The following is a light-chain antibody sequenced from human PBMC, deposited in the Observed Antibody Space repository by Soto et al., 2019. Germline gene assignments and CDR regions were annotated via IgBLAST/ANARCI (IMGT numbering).Light chain of an antibody. CDR2: DVS. V-gene: IGLV2-14*01. Sequence: ALTQPASVSGSPGQSITISCTGTSRDVGGYNYVSWYQQQPGKAPKFMIYDVSNRPSGVSNRFSGSKSGNTASLTISGLQAEDEADYYCCSYTTSNTRQIVFGTGTKVTVL. CDR3: CSYTTSNTRQIV. CDR1: SRDVGGYNY. J-gene: IGLJ1*01.